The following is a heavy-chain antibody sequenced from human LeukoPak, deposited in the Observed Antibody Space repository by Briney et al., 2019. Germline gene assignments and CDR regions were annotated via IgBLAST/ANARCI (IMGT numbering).Heavy chain of an antibody. Sequence: GGSLRLSCAASGFTFSSYAMHWVRQAPGKGLEWVAVISYDGSNKYYADSVKGRFTISRDNSKNTLYLQMNSLRAEDTAVYYCAKGITPYYWGQGTLVTVSS. CDR2: ISYDGSNK. J-gene: IGHJ4*02. CDR3: AKGITPYY. V-gene: IGHV3-30-3*01. D-gene: IGHD2-15*01. CDR1: GFTFSSYA.